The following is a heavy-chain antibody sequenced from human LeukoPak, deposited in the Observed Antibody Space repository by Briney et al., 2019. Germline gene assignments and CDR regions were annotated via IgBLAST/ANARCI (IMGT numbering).Heavy chain of an antibody. CDR3: ARDHRVVPAAITN. D-gene: IGHD2-2*02. CDR1: GFTFSSYE. CDR2: ISSSGNNI. Sequence: GGSPRLSCAASGFTFSSYEMNWARQTPGKGLEWVSYISSSGNNIYYADSVKGRFTISRDNAKNSLYLQMNSLRAEDTAVYYCARDHRVVPAAITNWGQGTLVTVSS. V-gene: IGHV3-48*03. J-gene: IGHJ4*02.